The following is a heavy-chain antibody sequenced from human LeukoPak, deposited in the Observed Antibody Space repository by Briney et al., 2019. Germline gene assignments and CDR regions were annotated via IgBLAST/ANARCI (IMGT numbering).Heavy chain of an antibody. CDR1: GYTFTSYD. V-gene: IGHV1-8*01. J-gene: IGHJ4*02. CDR2: MSPNSGKT. D-gene: IGHD6-19*01. CDR3: ARVRGSSGWYDY. Sequence: GASVKVSCEASGYTFTSYDIYWMRQAPGQGLEWLGWMSPNSGKTGYAQKFQGRVTITADESTSTAYMELSSLRSEDTAVYYCARVRGSSGWYDYWGQGTLVTVSS.